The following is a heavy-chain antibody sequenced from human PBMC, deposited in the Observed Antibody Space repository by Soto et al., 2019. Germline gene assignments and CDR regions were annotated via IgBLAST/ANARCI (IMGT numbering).Heavy chain of an antibody. Sequence: EVQLLESGGGLVQPGGSLRLSCAASGFTFSSYAMSWVRQAPGKGLEWVSTVSVSGANTYYADSVKGRFTASRDNSKNTLYVQMNSLRVEYTAVYYCAQVVPNDCSSITCRYFDYWGLGTLVTVSS. V-gene: IGHV3-23*01. J-gene: IGHJ4*02. CDR1: GFTFSSYA. CDR2: VSVSGANT. CDR3: AQVVPNDCSSITCRYFDY. D-gene: IGHD2-2*01.